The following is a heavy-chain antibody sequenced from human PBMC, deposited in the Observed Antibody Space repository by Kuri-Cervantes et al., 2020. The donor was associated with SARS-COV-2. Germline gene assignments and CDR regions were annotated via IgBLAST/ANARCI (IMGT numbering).Heavy chain of an antibody. CDR1: GYTFTSYG. CDR2: ISAYNGNT. Sequence: ASVKVSCKDSGYTFTSYGISWVRPAPGQRLEWMGWISAYNGNTNYAQKPQGRVTMTTDTSTSTAYMELRSLRSDDTAVYYCARVRIAVASSWFDPWGQGTLVTVSS. V-gene: IGHV1-18*04. J-gene: IGHJ5*02. D-gene: IGHD6-19*01. CDR3: ARVRIAVASSWFDP.